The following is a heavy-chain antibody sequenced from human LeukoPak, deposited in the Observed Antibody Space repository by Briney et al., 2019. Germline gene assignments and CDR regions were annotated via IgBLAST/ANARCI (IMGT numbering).Heavy chain of an antibody. CDR2: IYYSGST. Sequence: KTSETLSLTCTVSGGSISSSSYYWGWIRQPPGKGLEWIGSIYYSGSTYYNPSLKSRVTISVDTSKNQFSLKLSSVTAADTAVYYCARGQGGDYVLLGAFDIWGQGTMVTVSS. D-gene: IGHD4-17*01. CDR3: ARGQGGDYVLLGAFDI. V-gene: IGHV4-39*07. CDR1: GGSISSSSYY. J-gene: IGHJ3*02.